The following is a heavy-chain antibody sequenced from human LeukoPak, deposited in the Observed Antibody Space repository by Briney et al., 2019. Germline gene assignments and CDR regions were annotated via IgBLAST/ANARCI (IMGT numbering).Heavy chain of an antibody. CDR1: GGSFSGYY. CDR3: ARGSEQWLPPSFDY. Sequence: SETLSLTCAVYGGSFSGYYWSWIRQPPGKGLEWIGEINHSGSTNYNPSLKSRVTISVDTSKNQFSLKLSYVTAADTAVYYCARGSEQWLPPSFDYWGQGTLVTVSS. D-gene: IGHD6-19*01. CDR2: INHSGST. V-gene: IGHV4-34*01. J-gene: IGHJ4*02.